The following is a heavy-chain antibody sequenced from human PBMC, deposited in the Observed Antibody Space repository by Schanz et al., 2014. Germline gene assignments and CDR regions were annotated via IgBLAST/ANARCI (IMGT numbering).Heavy chain of an antibody. J-gene: IGHJ4*02. V-gene: IGHV3-9*01. CDR1: GFRFDDYA. CDR3: ARDRVGASSYFDY. D-gene: IGHD1-26*01. CDR2: MSWNAGSL. Sequence: VQLVDSGGGLVKPGGSLRLSCVASGFRFDDYAMHWVRQAPGKGLEWVSGMSWNAGSLGYGDSVKGRFTISRDNSKNTLYLQMNNLRAEDTAVYYCARDRVGASSYFDYWGQGTLVTVSS.